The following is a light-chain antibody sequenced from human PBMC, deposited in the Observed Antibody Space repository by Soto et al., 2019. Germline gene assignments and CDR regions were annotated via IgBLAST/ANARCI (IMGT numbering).Light chain of an antibody. CDR1: QSISTW. J-gene: IGKJ4*01. CDR2: KAS. V-gene: IGKV1-5*03. CDR3: PQLNSYPLT. Sequence: DIQMTQSPSTLSASVGDRVTITCRASQSISTWLAWYQQKPGKAPKLLIYKASDLESGVPSRFSGSGSGTEFTLTISSLQPEDFATYSCPQLNSYPLTFGGGTKV.